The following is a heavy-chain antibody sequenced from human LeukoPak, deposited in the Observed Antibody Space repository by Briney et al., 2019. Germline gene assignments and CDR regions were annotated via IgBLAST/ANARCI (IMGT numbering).Heavy chain of an antibody. J-gene: IGHJ4*02. CDR2: IYYSGNT. CDR1: GGSISSSSYY. Sequence: SETLSLTCTVSGGSISSSSYYWGWIRQPPGKGLEWTGSIYYSGNTYYNPSLKSRVSISVDTSQNQFSLKLSSVTAADTAVYYCARRSISGNSWDYFDYWGQGTLVTVSS. CDR3: ARRSISGNSWDYFDY. V-gene: IGHV4-39*01. D-gene: IGHD4-23*01.